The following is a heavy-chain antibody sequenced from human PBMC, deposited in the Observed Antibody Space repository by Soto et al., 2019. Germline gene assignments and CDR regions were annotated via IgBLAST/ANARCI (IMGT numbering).Heavy chain of an antibody. CDR1: GVTFSRYW. V-gene: IGHV3-74*01. Sequence: PGGSLRLSCTASGVTFSRYWMHWVRQVPGKGPEWVSRISDDGSRADYADSVKGRFTISRDNSKNTLYLQMHSLSGEDTAVYYCARTFDTITCYFDYWGQGTLVTVSS. D-gene: IGHD3-9*01. CDR2: ISDDGSRA. J-gene: IGHJ4*02. CDR3: ARTFDTITCYFDY.